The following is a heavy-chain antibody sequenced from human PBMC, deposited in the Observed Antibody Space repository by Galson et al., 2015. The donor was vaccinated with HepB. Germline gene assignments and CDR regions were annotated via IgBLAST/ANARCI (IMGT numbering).Heavy chain of an antibody. Sequence: SVKVSCKASGYTFTGYYMHWVRQAPGQGLEWMGRINPNSGGTSYAQKFQGRVTMTRDTSISTAYMELSRLRSDDTAVYYCARGGIAVAPIGYWGQGTLVTVSS. CDR2: INPNSGGT. CDR1: GYTFTGYY. D-gene: IGHD6-19*01. J-gene: IGHJ4*02. V-gene: IGHV1-2*06. CDR3: ARGGIAVAPIGY.